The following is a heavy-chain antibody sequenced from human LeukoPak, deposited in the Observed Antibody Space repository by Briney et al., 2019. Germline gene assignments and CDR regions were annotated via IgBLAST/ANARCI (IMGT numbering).Heavy chain of an antibody. CDR1: GGTFSSYA. CDR2: IIPIFGTA. Sequence: GASVKVSCKASGGTFSSYAISWVRQAPGQGLEWMGGIIPIFGTANYAQKFQGRVTITADESTSTAYMELSSLRSEDTAVYYCARDDGLIISHAFDIWGQGTMVTVSS. D-gene: IGHD3-10*01. CDR3: ARDDGLIISHAFDI. J-gene: IGHJ3*02. V-gene: IGHV1-69*13.